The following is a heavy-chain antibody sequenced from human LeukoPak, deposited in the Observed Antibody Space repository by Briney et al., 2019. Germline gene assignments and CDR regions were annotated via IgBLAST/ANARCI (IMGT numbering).Heavy chain of an antibody. D-gene: IGHD2-15*01. CDR1: GYTFTNYA. J-gene: IGHJ6*02. CDR3: ARERWHCRVNCYSVYYYALDV. CDR2: INPGNGDT. Sequence: VASVKVSCKGSGYTFTNYAVHWVRQAPGQRLEWLGWINPGNGDTKYSQNFQGRVTVTSDTSAATAYVELNSLTSEDTAVYYRARERWHCRVNCYSVYYYALDVWGQGTTVTVSS. V-gene: IGHV1-3*01.